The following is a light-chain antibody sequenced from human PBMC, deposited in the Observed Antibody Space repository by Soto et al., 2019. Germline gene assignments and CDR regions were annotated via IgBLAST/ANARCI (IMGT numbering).Light chain of an antibody. V-gene: IGKV1-6*01. CDR3: LQIYNFSWT. CDR1: QGIRND. Sequence: AIRLTQSPSSLSASVGDRVTMSCRASQGIRNDLAWYQQKPGKAPKLLIFASSNLQSGVPSRFSGSGSETDFTLTISRLQPEDFDTYYCLQIYNFSWTLGQGTKVDIK. CDR2: ASS. J-gene: IGKJ1*01.